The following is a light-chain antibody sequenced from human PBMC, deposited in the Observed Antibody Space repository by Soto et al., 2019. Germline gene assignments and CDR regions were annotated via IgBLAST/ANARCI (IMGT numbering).Light chain of an antibody. Sequence: EIVLTQSPGTLSLSPGERATLSCRASQSVSSSYLARYQQKPGQAPGLLIYGASSRATGIPDRFSGSGSGTDFTLTISRLEPEDFAVYYCQQYGSSPLTFGGGTKVEIK. CDR1: QSVSSSY. CDR3: QQYGSSPLT. CDR2: GAS. J-gene: IGKJ4*01. V-gene: IGKV3-20*01.